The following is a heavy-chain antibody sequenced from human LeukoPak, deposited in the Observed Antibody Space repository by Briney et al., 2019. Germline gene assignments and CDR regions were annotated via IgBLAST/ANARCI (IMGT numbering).Heavy chain of an antibody. CDR2: IKQDGSEK. CDR3: AKDMAAYYYASGNIDY. V-gene: IGHV3-7*03. CDR1: GFTFISYW. J-gene: IGHJ4*02. Sequence: GGSLRLSCAASGFTFISYWMSWVRQAPGKGLEWVANIKQDGSEKYYVDSVKGRFTISRDNAKNSLYLQMNSLRAEDTALYYCAKDMAAYYYASGNIDYWGQGTLVTVSS. D-gene: IGHD3-10*01.